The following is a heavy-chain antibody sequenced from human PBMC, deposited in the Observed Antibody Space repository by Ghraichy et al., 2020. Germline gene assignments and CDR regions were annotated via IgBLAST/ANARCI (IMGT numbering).Heavy chain of an antibody. Sequence: GGSLRLSCAASGFTFSSYAVSWVRQAPGKGLEWVSAISGSGGTTYYADSVKGQFTISRDNSKNTLYMQMSSLRAEDTAVYYCARDQGYSYGYPLDYWGQGTLVTVSS. V-gene: IGHV3-23*01. CDR1: GFTFSSYA. CDR3: ARDQGYSYGYPLDY. J-gene: IGHJ4*02. CDR2: ISGSGGTT. D-gene: IGHD5-18*01.